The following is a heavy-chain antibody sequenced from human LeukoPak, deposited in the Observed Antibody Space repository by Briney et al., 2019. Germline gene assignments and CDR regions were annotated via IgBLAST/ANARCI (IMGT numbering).Heavy chain of an antibody. CDR1: GFTFSSYA. D-gene: IGHD3-10*01. J-gene: IGHJ6*03. Sequence: PGGSLRLSCAASGFTFSSYAMSWVRQAPGKRQEWVSAISGSGGSTYYADSVKGRFTISRDNSKNTLYLQMNSLSAADTAVYHCANRRVRGVISYYMDVWGKGTTVTVSS. CDR2: ISGSGGST. CDR3: ANRRVRGVISYYMDV. V-gene: IGHV3-23*01.